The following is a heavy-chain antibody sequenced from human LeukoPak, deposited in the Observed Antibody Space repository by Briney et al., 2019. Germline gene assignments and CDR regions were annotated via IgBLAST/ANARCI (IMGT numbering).Heavy chain of an antibody. J-gene: IGHJ5*02. CDR1: GFTFTNSG. D-gene: IGHD5-24*01. V-gene: IGHV3-23*01. Sequence: PGGSLRLSCVVSGFTFTNSGMSWVRQAPGKGLEWVSVITGSGGTTYYADSVKGRFTISRDNAKNTLYLQIGSLRAGDTAVYYCTRMSREAPGLPDLWGQGTLVTVSS. CDR3: TRMSREAPGLPDL. CDR2: ITGSGGTT.